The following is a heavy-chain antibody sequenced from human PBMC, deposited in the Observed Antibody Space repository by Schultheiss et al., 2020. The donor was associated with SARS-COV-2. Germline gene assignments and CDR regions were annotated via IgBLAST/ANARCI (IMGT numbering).Heavy chain of an antibody. Sequence: GGSLRLSCAASGFTFSNAWMSWVRQAPGKGLEWVAVISYDGSNKYYADSVKGRFTISRDNSKNTLYLQMNSLRAEDTAVYYCARALWYSSGWYVGAFDYWGQGTRVTVSS. CDR1: GFTFSNAW. J-gene: IGHJ4*02. D-gene: IGHD6-19*01. CDR3: ARALWYSSGWYVGAFDY. CDR2: ISYDGSNK. V-gene: IGHV3-30*03.